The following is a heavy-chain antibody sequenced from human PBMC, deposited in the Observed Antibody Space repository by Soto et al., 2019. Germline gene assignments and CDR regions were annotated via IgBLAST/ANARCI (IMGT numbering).Heavy chain of an antibody. Sequence: QVQLVQSGAEVKKPGASVKVSCKASGYTFTSYGISWVRQAPGQGLEWMGWISAYNGNTNYAQKLQGRVTMTTDTSTSTAYMELRSLGSDATAVYYCARAGLDIVVVPADDWFDPWGKGTRVTVSS. J-gene: IGHJ5*02. V-gene: IGHV1-18*01. D-gene: IGHD2-2*01. CDR2: ISAYNGNT. CDR1: GYTFTSYG. CDR3: ARAGLDIVVVPADDWFDP.